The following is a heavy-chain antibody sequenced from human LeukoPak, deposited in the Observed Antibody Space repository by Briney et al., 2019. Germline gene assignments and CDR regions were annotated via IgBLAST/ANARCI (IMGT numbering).Heavy chain of an antibody. CDR2: INWNSDSI. Sequence: SLRLSCAVSGFTFDDYAMHWVRQVPGKGLEWVSGINWNSDSIGYADSVKGRFTTSRDNAKNSLYLQMNSLRAEDTAVYYCARMTGKYGRYYFDSWGQGTLVTVSS. J-gene: IGHJ4*02. D-gene: IGHD6-6*01. CDR3: ARMTGKYGRYYFDS. CDR1: GFTFDDYA. V-gene: IGHV3-9*01.